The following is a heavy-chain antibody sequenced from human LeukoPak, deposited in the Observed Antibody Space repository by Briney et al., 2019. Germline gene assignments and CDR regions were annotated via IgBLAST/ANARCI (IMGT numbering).Heavy chain of an antibody. Sequence: GGSLRLSCAASGFTFSSYAMSWVRQAPGKGLEWVSAISGSGGSTYYADSVKGRFTISRDNSKNTLYLQMNSLRAEDTAVYYCAKALRYYYYYGMDVWGQGTAVTVSS. V-gene: IGHV3-23*01. D-gene: IGHD3-16*01. CDR1: GFTFSSYA. CDR3: AKALRYYYYYGMDV. CDR2: ISGSGGST. J-gene: IGHJ6*02.